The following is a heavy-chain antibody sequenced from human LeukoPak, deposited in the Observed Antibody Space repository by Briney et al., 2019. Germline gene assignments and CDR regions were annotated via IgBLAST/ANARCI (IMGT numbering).Heavy chain of an antibody. CDR3: AGASVVVPAAGFDP. CDR2: IHYSGST. D-gene: IGHD2-2*01. Sequence: KPSETLSLTCTVSGGSISSGDYYWSWIRQPPGKGLEWIGYIHYSGSTYYNPSLKSRVTISVDTSKNQFSLKLSSVTAADTAVYYCAGASVVVPAAGFDPWGQGTLVTVSS. CDR1: GGSISSGDYY. V-gene: IGHV4-30-4*01. J-gene: IGHJ5*02.